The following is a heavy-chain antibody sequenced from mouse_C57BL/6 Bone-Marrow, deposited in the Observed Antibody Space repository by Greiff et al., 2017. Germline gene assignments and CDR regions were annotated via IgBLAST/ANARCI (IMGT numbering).Heavy chain of an antibody. CDR3: ASPITTVVSFDY. CDR1: GYTFTSYW. D-gene: IGHD1-1*01. J-gene: IGHJ2*01. V-gene: IGHV1-55*01. Sequence: VKLQQPGAELVKPGASVKMSCKASGYTFTSYWITWVKQRPGQGLEWIGDIYPGSGSTNYNEKFKSKATLTVDTSSSTAYMQLSSLTSEDSAVYYCASPITTVVSFDYWGQGTTLTVS. CDR2: IYPGSGST.